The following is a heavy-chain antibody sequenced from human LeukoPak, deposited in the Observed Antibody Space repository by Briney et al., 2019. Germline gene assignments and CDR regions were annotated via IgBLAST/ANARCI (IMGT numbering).Heavy chain of an antibody. D-gene: IGHD6-6*01. CDR1: GYSFTSYW. CDR2: VYPGDSDT. CDR3: ARRSSSSYRWFDP. J-gene: IGHJ5*02. V-gene: IGHV5-51*01. Sequence: KGGESLKISCKGSGYSFTSYWIGWVRQMPGKGLEWMGIVYPGDSDTRYSPSFQGQVTISADKSISTAYLQWSSLKASDTAMYYCARRSSSSYRWFDPWGQGTLVTVSS.